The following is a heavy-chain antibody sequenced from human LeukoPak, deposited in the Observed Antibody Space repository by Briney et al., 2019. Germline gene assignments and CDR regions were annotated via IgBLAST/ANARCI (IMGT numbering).Heavy chain of an antibody. V-gene: IGHV4-39*07. CDR1: GGSISSSSDY. Sequence: SETLSLTCTVSGGSISSSSDYWGWIRQPPGKGLEWIGSIYNTGSANFNPSLESRVTIPVDTSKNQFSLKLSSVTAADTAVYYCARDDSSSWYSYWGQGTLVTVSS. D-gene: IGHD6-13*01. CDR2: IYNTGSA. J-gene: IGHJ4*02. CDR3: ARDDSSSWYSY.